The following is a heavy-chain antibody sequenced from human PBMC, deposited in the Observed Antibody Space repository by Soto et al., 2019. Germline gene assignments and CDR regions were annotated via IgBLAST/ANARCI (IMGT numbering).Heavy chain of an antibody. CDR3: ARQLVGATEYYYYGMDV. D-gene: IGHD1-26*01. CDR2: IDPSDSYT. V-gene: IGHV5-10-1*01. J-gene: IGHJ6*02. CDR1: GYSFTSYW. Sequence: ESLKISCKGSGYSFTSYWISWVRQMPGKGLEWMGRIDPSDSYTNYSPSFQGHVTISADKSISTAYLQWSSLKASDTAMYYCARQLVGATEYYYYGMDVWGQGTTVTVSS.